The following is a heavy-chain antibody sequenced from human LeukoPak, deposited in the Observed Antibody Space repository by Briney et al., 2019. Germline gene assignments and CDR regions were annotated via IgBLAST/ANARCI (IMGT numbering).Heavy chain of an antibody. CDR2: INHSGST. Sequence: PSETLSLTCAVYGGSFSGYYWSWIRQPPGKGLGWIGEINHSGSTNYNPSLKSRVTISVDTSKNQFSLKLSSVTAADTAVYYFARGLTTRDRVTFDYWGQGTLVTVSS. CDR1: GGSFSGYY. J-gene: IGHJ4*02. CDR3: ARGLTTRDRVTFDY. D-gene: IGHD4-17*01. V-gene: IGHV4-34*01.